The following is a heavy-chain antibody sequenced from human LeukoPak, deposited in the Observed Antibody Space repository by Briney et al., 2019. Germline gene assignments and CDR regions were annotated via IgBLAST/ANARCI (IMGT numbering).Heavy chain of an antibody. J-gene: IGHJ6*02. CDR1: GFTFSSYS. CDR2: ISSSGSTI. Sequence: GGSLRLSCAVSGFTFSSYSMNWVRQAPGKGLEWISYISSSGSTIYYADSVKGRFTISRDNAKNSLCLQMNSLRAEDTAIYYCSRVYSSSSGKGMDVWGQGTTVTVSS. CDR3: SRVYSSSSGKGMDV. D-gene: IGHD6-6*01. V-gene: IGHV3-48*04.